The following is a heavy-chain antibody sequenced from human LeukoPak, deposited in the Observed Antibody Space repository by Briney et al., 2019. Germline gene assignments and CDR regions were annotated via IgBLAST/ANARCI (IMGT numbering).Heavy chain of an antibody. J-gene: IGHJ6*03. D-gene: IGHD5-18*01. CDR2: IYHSGRT. Sequence: PSETLSLTCTVSGYSISSGYYWGWIRQPPGKGLEWIGIIYHSGRTDYNPSLKSRVTISVDTSKNQFSLKLSSVTAADTAVYYCARLPVDTAMDQAYYYYYYMDVWGKGTTVTVSS. V-gene: IGHV4-38-2*02. CDR1: GYSISSGYY. CDR3: ARLPVDTAMDQAYYYYYYMDV.